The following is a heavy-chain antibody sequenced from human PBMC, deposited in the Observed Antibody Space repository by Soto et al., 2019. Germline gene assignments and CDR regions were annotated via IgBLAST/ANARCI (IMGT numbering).Heavy chain of an antibody. CDR1: GFTFSTYA. J-gene: IGHJ4*02. CDR3: AKKGYDAVTGHYFDY. CDR2: ISSSAIST. V-gene: IGHV3-23*01. Sequence: EVQLLESGGGLIQPGGSLRLSCAASGFTFSTYAMNWVRQTPGKGLEWVATISSSAISTNYADSVKGRLTISRDNSKNVLYLRMTRLETEDTALYFCAKKGYDAVTGHYFDYWGQGTLVTVSS. D-gene: IGHD3-9*01.